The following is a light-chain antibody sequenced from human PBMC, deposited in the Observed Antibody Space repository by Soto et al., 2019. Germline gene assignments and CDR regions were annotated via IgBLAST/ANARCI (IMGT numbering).Light chain of an antibody. J-gene: IGKJ1*01. V-gene: IGKV3-20*01. Sequence: LTQSPSTLSASVGDRFTITCRASQSVSSSYLAWYQQKPGQAPRLLIYGASSRATGIPDRFSGSGSGTDFTLTISRLEPEDFAVYYCQQYGSSPRTFGQGTKGDIK. CDR3: QQYGSSPRT. CDR1: QSVSSSY. CDR2: GAS.